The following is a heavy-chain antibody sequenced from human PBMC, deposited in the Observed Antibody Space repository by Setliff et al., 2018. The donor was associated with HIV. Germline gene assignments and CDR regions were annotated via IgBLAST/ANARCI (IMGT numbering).Heavy chain of an antibody. D-gene: IGHD1-1*01. CDR3: AGSRGYFVQAD. J-gene: IGHJ4*02. V-gene: IGHV3-7*01. Sequence: SSSSYFWGWIRQSPGKGLEWVANIHKDGSEKYYVDSVKGRFTISRDNTKNFLYLEMNSLRAEDTAVYYCAGSRGYFVQADWGQGTLVTVSS. CDR2: IHKDGSEK. CDR1: SSSSYF.